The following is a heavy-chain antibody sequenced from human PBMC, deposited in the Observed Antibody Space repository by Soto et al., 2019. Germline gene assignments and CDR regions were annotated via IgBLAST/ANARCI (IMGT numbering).Heavy chain of an antibody. CDR2: IYYSGST. Sequence: QLQLQESGPGLVKPSETLSLTCTVSGGSISSSSYYWGWIRQPPGKGLEWIGSIYYSGSTYYNPSLKSRVTISVDTYKNQFSLKLSSVTAADTAVYYCARRGYCSSTSCPYYFDYWGQGTLVTVSS. CDR1: GGSISSSSYY. J-gene: IGHJ4*02. V-gene: IGHV4-39*01. CDR3: ARRGYCSSTSCPYYFDY. D-gene: IGHD2-2*01.